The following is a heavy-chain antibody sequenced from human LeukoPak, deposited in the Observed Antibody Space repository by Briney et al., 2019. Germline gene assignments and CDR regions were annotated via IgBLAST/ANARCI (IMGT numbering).Heavy chain of an antibody. J-gene: IGHJ4*02. CDR3: AKASSGWYNFDY. V-gene: IGHV3-23*01. CDR1: GFTFSSYA. Sequence: GGSLRLSCAASGFTFSSYAMSWVRPAPGKGLEWVSGISGSGGSTNYADSVKGRFTISRDNSKNTLYLQMNSLRVEDTAVYYCAKASSGWYNFDYWGQGTLVTVSS. CDR2: ISGSGGST. D-gene: IGHD6-19*01.